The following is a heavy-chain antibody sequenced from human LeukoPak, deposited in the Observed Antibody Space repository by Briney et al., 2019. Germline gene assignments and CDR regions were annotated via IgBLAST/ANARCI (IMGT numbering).Heavy chain of an antibody. Sequence: ASVKVSCKASRGTFSSYTISWVRQAPGQGLEWMGRIIPILGIANYAQKFQGRVTITADKSTSTAYMELSSLRSEDTAVYYCARDHGTTFSDYWGQGTLVTVSS. CDR1: RGTFSSYT. D-gene: IGHD1-1*01. CDR3: ARDHGTTFSDY. CDR2: IIPILGIA. V-gene: IGHV1-69*02. J-gene: IGHJ4*02.